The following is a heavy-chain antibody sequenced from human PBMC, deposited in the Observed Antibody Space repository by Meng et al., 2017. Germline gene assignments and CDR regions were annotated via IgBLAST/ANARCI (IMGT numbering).Heavy chain of an antibody. J-gene: IGHJ4*02. CDR1: GFIVSSNY. CDR2: IYSADST. CDR3: AGFMTSVDVLDY. Sequence: GESLKISCAASGFIVSSNYMTWVRQAPGKGLEWVSVIYSADSTYYADSVKGRFTISSDNSKNTLYLQMNSLRAEDTAVYYCAGFMTSVDVLDYWGQGTLVTVSS. D-gene: IGHD4-23*01. V-gene: IGHV3-53*01.